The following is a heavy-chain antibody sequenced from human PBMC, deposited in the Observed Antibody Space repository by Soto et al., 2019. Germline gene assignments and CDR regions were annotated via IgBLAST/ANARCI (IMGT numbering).Heavy chain of an antibody. D-gene: IGHD6-13*01. J-gene: IGHJ6*02. V-gene: IGHV1-69*01. CDR1: GGTFSSYA. CDR2: IIPIFGTA. CDR3: ARDRRSSWYSKVLHGMDV. Sequence: QVQLVQSGAEVKKPGSSVKVSCKASGGTFSSYAISWVRQAPGQGLEWMGGIIPIFGTANYAQKFQGRVTITADESTGKAYMELSSLRSEDTAVYYCARDRRSSWYSKVLHGMDVWGQGTTVTVSS.